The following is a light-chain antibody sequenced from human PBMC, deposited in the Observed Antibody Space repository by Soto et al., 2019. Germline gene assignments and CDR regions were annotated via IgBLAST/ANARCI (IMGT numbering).Light chain of an antibody. CDR3: GTWDSSLSAPNWV. CDR1: FSNIGKNY. CDR2: DNN. V-gene: IGLV1-51*01. Sequence: QSVLTQPPSVSAAPGQKVTISCSGSFSNIGKNYVSWYQQLPGTAPKVLIYDNNKRPSGIPDRFSGSKSGTSATLGITGLQTGDEADYYCGTWDSSLSAPNWVFGGGTKLTVL. J-gene: IGLJ3*02.